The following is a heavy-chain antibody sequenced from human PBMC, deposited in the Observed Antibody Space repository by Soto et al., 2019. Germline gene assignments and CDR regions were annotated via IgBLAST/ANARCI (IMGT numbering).Heavy chain of an antibody. V-gene: IGHV3-15*07. CDR3: TTGRADLLY. CDR2: IKSKTDGGTT. D-gene: IGHD1-26*01. J-gene: IGHJ4*02. CDR1: GFTFDKVW. Sequence: EVQLVESGGGLVKPGGSLRLSCAVSGFTFDKVWMNWVRQAPGKGLERVGRIKSKTDGGTTDYAAPVKATFTISRDDSKNMLYLQMNSLKTEDTRMYFCTTGRADLLYWGQGTLVTVSS.